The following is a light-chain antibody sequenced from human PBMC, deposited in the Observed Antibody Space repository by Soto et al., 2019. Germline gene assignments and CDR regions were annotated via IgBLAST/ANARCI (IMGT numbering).Light chain of an antibody. J-gene: IGKJ4*01. CDR2: AGS. CDR1: QGISKY. CDR3: QKYNGAPPVT. Sequence: DIQMTQSPSSLSASVGDRVTITCRASQGISKYLAWYQQKPGKVPKLLIYAGSTLQSGVPSRFSGSGSGTDFTLTISSLQPEDVATYYCQKYNGAPPVTFGGGTKVEIK. V-gene: IGKV1-27*01.